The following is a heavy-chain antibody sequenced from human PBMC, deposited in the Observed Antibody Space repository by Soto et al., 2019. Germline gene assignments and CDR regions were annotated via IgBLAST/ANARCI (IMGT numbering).Heavy chain of an antibody. D-gene: IGHD1-26*01. CDR1: RYTFTNFY. CDR2: INPSGGST. CDR3: ARSQVGRSLDV. V-gene: IGHV1-46*01. Sequence: ASVKVSCKASRYTFTNFYIHWLRQAPGQGLEWMGIINPSGGSTTYPQKFQGRVTMTRDTSTSTVHMELITLRSEDTAVYYCARSQVGRSLDVWVPGTTVTVSS. J-gene: IGHJ6*02.